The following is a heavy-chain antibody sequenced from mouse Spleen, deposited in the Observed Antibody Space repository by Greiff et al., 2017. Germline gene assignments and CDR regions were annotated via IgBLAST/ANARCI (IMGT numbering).Heavy chain of an antibody. D-gene: IGHD2-1*01. J-gene: IGHJ1*01. Sequence: QVQLQQSGPGLVQPSQSLSITCTVSGFSLTSYGVHWVRQSPGKGLEWLGVIWRGGSTDYNAAFMSRLSITKDNSKSQVFFKMNSLQADDTAIYYCAKEGIYYGYWYFDVWGAGTTVTVSS. CDR2: IWRGGST. CDR1: GFSLTSYG. V-gene: IGHV2-5*01. CDR3: AKEGIYYGYWYFDV.